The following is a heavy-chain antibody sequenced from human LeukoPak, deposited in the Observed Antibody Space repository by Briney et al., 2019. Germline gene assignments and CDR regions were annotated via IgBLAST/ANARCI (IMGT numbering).Heavy chain of an antibody. CDR1: GFTFSSYA. CDR2: ISGSGGNT. D-gene: IGHD3-10*01. Sequence: GGSLRLSCAASGFTFSSYAMNWVRQAPGKGLEWVSAISGSGGNTYYADSVKGRFTISRDNSKNTLYLEMNSLRAEDTAVYYCEKGGRGSGSYNYFDYWGQGTLVTVSS. V-gene: IGHV3-23*01. CDR3: EKGGRGSGSYNYFDY. J-gene: IGHJ4*02.